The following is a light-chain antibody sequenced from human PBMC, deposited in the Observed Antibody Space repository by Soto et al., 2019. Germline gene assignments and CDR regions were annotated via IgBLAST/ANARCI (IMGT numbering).Light chain of an antibody. CDR1: QSVSSY. CDR2: DAS. Sequence: EIVLTQSPATLSLSPGERATLSFRSSQSVSSYLAWYQQKPGQAPRLLIYDASSRATGIPDRFSGSGSGTEFTLSISSLQSEDFAVYYCKQYKEWPPFTFGQGTRLEIK. J-gene: IGKJ5*01. CDR3: KQYKEWPPFT. V-gene: IGKV3-11*01.